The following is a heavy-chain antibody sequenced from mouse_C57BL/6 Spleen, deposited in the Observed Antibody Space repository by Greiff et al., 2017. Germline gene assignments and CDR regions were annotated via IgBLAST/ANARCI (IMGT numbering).Heavy chain of an antibody. Sequence: EVKLVESGGGLVQPGGSLSLSCAASGFSFTDYYMSWVRQPPGKALERLCFIRNKANGYTTAYTASVKGRFTISRDNYKRILYLQMYALGAEDRATYYCARYSSWFAYWGQGTLVTVSA. CDR1: GFSFTDYY. CDR2: IRNKANGYTT. J-gene: IGHJ3*01. CDR3: ARYSSWFAY. V-gene: IGHV7-3*01.